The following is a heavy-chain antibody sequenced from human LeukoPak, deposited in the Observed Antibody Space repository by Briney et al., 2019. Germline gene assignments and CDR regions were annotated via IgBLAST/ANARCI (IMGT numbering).Heavy chain of an antibody. J-gene: IGHJ4*02. V-gene: IGHV1-2*02. D-gene: IGHD1-1*01. CDR2: INPSDGAI. CDR3: ARDLRVGSDERQYIDY. Sequence: ASVKVSCKASGYTFTGYYIHWVRQAPGQGLEWMGWINPSDGAINYAQKFQGRVTMTRDTSISTAYVELTWLRSDDTAVYFCARDLRVGSDERQYIDYWGPGTLVAVSS. CDR1: GYTFTGYY.